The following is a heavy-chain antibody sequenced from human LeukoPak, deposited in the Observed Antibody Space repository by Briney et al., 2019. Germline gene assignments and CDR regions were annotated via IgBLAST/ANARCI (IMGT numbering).Heavy chain of an antibody. CDR1: GFTFNNYA. J-gene: IGHJ4*02. V-gene: IGHV3-23*01. CDR3: AFDYYDSSGYSH. CDR2: IGYSGGGT. D-gene: IGHD3-22*01. Sequence: GGSLRLSCAASGFTFNNYAMSWVRQAPGKGLEWVSTIGYSGGGTYYADSVKGRFTISRDNSKNTLYLQVNSLRAEDTAVYYCAFDYYDSSGYSHWGQGTLVTVSS.